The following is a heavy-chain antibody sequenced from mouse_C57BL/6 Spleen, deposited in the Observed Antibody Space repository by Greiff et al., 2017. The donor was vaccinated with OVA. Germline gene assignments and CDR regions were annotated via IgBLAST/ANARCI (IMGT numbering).Heavy chain of an antibody. V-gene: IGHV1-82*01. CDR3: ARDGLVRDY. CDR1: GYAFSSSW. Sequence: VKLMESGPELVKPGASVKISCKASGYAFSSSWMNWVKQRPGKGLEWIGRIYPGDGDTNYNGKFKGKATLTADKSSSTAYMQLSSLTSEDSAVYFCARDGLVRDYWGQGTTLTVSS. J-gene: IGHJ2*01. CDR2: IYPGDGDT. D-gene: IGHD2-3*01.